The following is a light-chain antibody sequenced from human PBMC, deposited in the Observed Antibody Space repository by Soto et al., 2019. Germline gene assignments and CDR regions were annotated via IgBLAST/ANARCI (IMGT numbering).Light chain of an antibody. CDR1: QSVRSE. CDR2: GAS. V-gene: IGKV3-15*01. J-gene: IGKJ4*01. CDR3: QQYNSYLT. Sequence: EIVLTQSPDTLSLSPGERATLSCRASQSVRSERLAWYQQKRGQAPRLVIYGASTRATGIPARFSGSGSGTEFTLTISSLQPDDFATYYCQQYNSYLTFGGGTKVDIK.